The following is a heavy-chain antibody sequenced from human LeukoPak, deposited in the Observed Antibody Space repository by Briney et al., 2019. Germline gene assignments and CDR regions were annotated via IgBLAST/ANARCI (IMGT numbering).Heavy chain of an antibody. CDR3: ARGGPGGNIVVVPAAPAHFDY. CDR1: GGSISSSY. J-gene: IGHJ4*02. D-gene: IGHD2-2*01. CDR2: VSDSGTT. Sequence: SETLSLTCTVSGGSISSSYWSWIRQPPGKGLEWIGFVSDSGTTYYNPSLQSRVIISLDTSENQFSLKLSSVTAADTAVYYCARGGPGGNIVVVPAAPAHFDYWGQGTLVTVSS. V-gene: IGHV4-59*12.